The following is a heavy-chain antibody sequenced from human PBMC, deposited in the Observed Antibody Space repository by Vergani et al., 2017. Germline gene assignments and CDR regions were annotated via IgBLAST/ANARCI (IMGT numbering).Heavy chain of an antibody. CDR1: GGSISSGSYY. V-gene: IGHV4-61*02. D-gene: IGHD2-2*01. J-gene: IGHJ3*02. CDR3: ARDLFMPPGFDI. CDR2: IYTSGST. Sequence: QVQLQESGPGLVKPSQTLSLTCTVSGGSISSGSYYWSWIRQPAGKGLEWIGRIYTSGSTNYNPSLKSRVTISVDTSKNQFSLKLSSVTAADTAVYYCARDLFMPPGFDIWGQGTMVTVSS.